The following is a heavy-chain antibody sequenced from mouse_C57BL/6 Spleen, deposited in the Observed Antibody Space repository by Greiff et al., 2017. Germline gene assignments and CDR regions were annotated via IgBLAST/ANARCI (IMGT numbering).Heavy chain of an antibody. Sequence: EVKVEESGGGLVQPGGSMKLSCVASGFTFSNYWMNWVRQSPEKGLEWVAQIRLKSDNYATHYAESVKGRFTISRDDSKSSVYLQMNNLRAEDTGIYYCTGGTYDYDGYFDVWGTGTTVTVSS. D-gene: IGHD2-4*01. CDR3: TGGTYDYDGYFDV. CDR2: IRLKSDNYAT. V-gene: IGHV6-3*01. J-gene: IGHJ1*03. CDR1: GFTFSNYW.